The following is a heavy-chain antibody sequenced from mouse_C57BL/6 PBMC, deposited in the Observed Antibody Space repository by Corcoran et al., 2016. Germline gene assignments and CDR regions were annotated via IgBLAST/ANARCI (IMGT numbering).Heavy chain of an antibody. CDR1: GYSITSGYY. J-gene: IGHJ2*01. Sequence: DVQLQESGPVLVKPSQSLSLTCSVTGYSITSGYYWNWIRQFPGNKLEWMGYISYDGSNNYNPSLKNRISITRDTSKNQFFLKLNSVTTEDTATYYCAREGQLGLDYWGQGTTLTVSS. CDR2: ISYDGSN. V-gene: IGHV3-6*01. D-gene: IGHD4-1*02. CDR3: AREGQLGLDY.